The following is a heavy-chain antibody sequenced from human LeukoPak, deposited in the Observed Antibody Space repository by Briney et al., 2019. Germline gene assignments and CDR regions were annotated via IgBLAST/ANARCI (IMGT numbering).Heavy chain of an antibody. D-gene: IGHD2-21*02. CDR3: VLGGLYVVVTVEKYYYGMDV. J-gene: IGHJ6*04. CDR1: EFTFNNYE. CDR2: ISSSGNTK. Sequence: GGSLRLSCAASEFTFNNYEMKWVRQAPGKGLEWVAYISSSGNTKYYADSVRGRFTISRDNAKNSLYLQMNSLRAEDTAVYYCVLGGLYVVVTVEKYYYGMDVWGKGTTVTVSS. V-gene: IGHV3-48*03.